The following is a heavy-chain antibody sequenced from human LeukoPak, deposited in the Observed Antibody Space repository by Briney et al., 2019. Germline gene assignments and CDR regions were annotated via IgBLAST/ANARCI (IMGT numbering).Heavy chain of an antibody. V-gene: IGHV7-4-1*02. CDR2: INPNTGNP. Sequence: ASVKVSCKASGYTFTSYAMNWVRQAPGQGLEWMGWINPNTGNPTYAQAFTGRFVFSLDTSVSTAYLQISGLNTEDTAVYYCAIDQPVAGVSNFDSWGQGNLVTVSS. CDR3: AIDQPVAGVSNFDS. CDR1: GYTFTSYA. J-gene: IGHJ4*02. D-gene: IGHD6-19*01.